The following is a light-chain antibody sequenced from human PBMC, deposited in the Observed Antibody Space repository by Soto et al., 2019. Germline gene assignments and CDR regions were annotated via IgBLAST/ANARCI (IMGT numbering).Light chain of an antibody. Sequence: EIVLTQSPGTLSLSPGERATLSCRASQSFTSNYLAWYQQKPGQAPRLLIYGASSRATGFPDRFSGSGSGTDVTLTISRLEPEYFAVYYCQQYGSSRTFGQGTKVEIK. CDR3: QQYGSSRT. V-gene: IGKV3-20*01. CDR2: GAS. CDR1: QSFTSNY. J-gene: IGKJ1*01.